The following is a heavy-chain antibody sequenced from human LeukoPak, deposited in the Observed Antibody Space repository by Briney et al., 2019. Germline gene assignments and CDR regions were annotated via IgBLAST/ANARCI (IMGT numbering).Heavy chain of an antibody. V-gene: IGHV4-30-4*08. D-gene: IGHD2-15*01. J-gene: IGHJ4*02. CDR1: DGSINSYY. Sequence: PSETLSLTCSVSDGSINSYYWNWIRQPPGKGLEWIGYIYYSGSTYYNPSLKSRVTISVDTSKNQFSLKLSSVTAADTAVYYWAREEYCSGGSCSDYWGQGTLVTVSS. CDR3: AREEYCSGGSCSDY. CDR2: IYYSGST.